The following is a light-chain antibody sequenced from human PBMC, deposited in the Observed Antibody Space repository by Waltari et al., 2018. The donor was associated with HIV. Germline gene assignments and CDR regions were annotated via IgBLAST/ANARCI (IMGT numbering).Light chain of an antibody. J-gene: IGLJ3*02. V-gene: IGLV2-23*02. Sequence: QSALTQPASVSGSPGQSLTVSCTGTSSAVGGYNFVSWYQQHPGKAPKLIIFDVFKRPAGVSERFSGSRSGNTASLTVSGLQAEDEADYYCCSYAGSRTWVFGGGTALTVL. CDR1: SSAVGGYNF. CDR2: DVF. CDR3: CSYAGSRTWV.